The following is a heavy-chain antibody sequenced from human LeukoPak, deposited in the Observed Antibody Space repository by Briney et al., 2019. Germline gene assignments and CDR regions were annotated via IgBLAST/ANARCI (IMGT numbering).Heavy chain of an antibody. J-gene: IGHJ6*03. D-gene: IGHD6-6*01. V-gene: IGHV1-24*01. CDR1: GYTLTELS. CDR3: AREGRAARRPDYYYYYMDV. CDR2: FDPEDGET. Sequence: ASVKVSCKVSGYTLTELSMHWVRQAPGKGLEWMGGFDPEDGETIYAQKFQGRVTMTEDTSTDTAYMELRSLRSDDTAVYYCAREGRAARRPDYYYYYMDVWGKGTTVTVSS.